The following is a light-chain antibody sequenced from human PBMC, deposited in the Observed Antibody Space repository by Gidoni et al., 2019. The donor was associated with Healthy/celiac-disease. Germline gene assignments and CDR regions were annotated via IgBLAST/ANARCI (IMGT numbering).Light chain of an antibody. CDR2: AAS. CDR3: KQSYSTPPA. J-gene: IGKJ1*01. CDR1: QSISSY. V-gene: IGKV1-39*01. Sequence: QMTWSPSSLSASVGHRVTITCRASQSISSYLNWYPQKPGKAPKLLSYAASSLQSGVPSRFSGSRSGKDFTLNISSMRPEDLATYYCKQSYSTPPAFGEVTKVEIK.